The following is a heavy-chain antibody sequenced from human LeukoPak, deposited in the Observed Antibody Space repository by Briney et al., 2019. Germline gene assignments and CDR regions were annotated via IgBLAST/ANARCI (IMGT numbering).Heavy chain of an antibody. D-gene: IGHD1-26*01. CDR1: GGSFSGYY. J-gene: IGHJ1*01. Sequence: SETLSLTCAVYGGSFSGYYWSWIRQPPGKGLEWIGEINHSGSTNYNPSLKSRVTISVDTSKNQFSLKLSSVTAADTAVYYCARGKGATGKIEYFQHWGQGTLVTVSS. V-gene: IGHV4-34*01. CDR2: INHSGST. CDR3: ARGKGATGKIEYFQH.